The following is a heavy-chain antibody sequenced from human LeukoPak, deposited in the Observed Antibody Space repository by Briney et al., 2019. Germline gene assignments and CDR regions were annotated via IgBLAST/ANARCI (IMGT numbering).Heavy chain of an antibody. CDR3: VKGAIGGDYYFDY. CDR2: ISSNGGST. Sequence: GGSLRLSCSAPGFTFSSYAMHWVRQAPGKGLEYVSAISSNGGSTYYADSVKGRFTISRDNSKNTLYLQMSSLRAEDTAVYYCVKGAIGGDYYFDYWGQGTLVTVSS. CDR1: GFTFSSYA. D-gene: IGHD3-16*01. V-gene: IGHV3-64D*06. J-gene: IGHJ4*02.